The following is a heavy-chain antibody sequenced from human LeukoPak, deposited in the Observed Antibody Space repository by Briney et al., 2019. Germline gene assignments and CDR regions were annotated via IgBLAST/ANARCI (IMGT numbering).Heavy chain of an antibody. CDR2: ISPNSGDT. D-gene: IGHD2-21*01. CDR1: GYTFTDYF. Sequence: GASVKVSCKASGYTFTDYFIHWVRQAPGQGLEWMGWISPNSGDTNYALKFQGRVTMTKGSSISTAYMELNRLTSDDTALYYCARRADCGGDCTLGYWGQGTLVTVSS. V-gene: IGHV1-2*02. CDR3: ARRADCGGDCTLGY. J-gene: IGHJ4*01.